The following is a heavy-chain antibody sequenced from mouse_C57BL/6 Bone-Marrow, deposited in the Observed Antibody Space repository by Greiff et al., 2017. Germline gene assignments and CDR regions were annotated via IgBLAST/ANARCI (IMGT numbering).Heavy chain of an antibody. CDR3: TRSRGYDGYPYFDY. Sequence: VMLVESGAELARPGASVKLSCKASGYTFTSYGISWVKQRTGQGLEWIGEIYPISGNTYYNEKFKGKDTLTADKSSSTAYMELRSLTSEDSAVYFCTRSRGYDGYPYFDYWGQGTTLTVSS. D-gene: IGHD2-3*01. V-gene: IGHV1-81*01. J-gene: IGHJ2*01. CDR2: IYPISGNT. CDR1: GYTFTSYG.